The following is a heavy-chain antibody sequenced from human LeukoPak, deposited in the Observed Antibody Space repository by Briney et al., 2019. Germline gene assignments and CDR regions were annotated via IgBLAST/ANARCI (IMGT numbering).Heavy chain of an antibody. CDR3: ARLRRNGDSGGFYYYYDS. D-gene: IGHD2-21*01. Sequence: GGSLRLSCAASGFTFSSFSINWVRQAPGKGLEWVSSINTVASYIYYSDSVRGRFTISRDNAKNSLYLQMNSLRAEDTGVYYCARLRRNGDSGGFYYYYDSWGQGTLVTVSS. CDR2: INTVASYI. J-gene: IGHJ4*02. V-gene: IGHV3-21*01. CDR1: GFTFSSFS.